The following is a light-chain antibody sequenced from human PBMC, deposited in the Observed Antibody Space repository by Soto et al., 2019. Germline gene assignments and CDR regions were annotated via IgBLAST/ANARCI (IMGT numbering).Light chain of an antibody. CDR2: EVS. CDR3: SSFAGYNNYVV. V-gene: IGLV2-8*01. J-gene: IGLJ2*01. Sequence: QSALTQPPSASGSPGQSVTISCTGTSSDVGGYNFVSWYQQHPGKAPKLMIYEVSKRPSGVPDRFSGSKSGNTASLTVSGLQAEDEADYHCSSFAGYNNYVVFGGGTKLTVL. CDR1: SSDVGGYNF.